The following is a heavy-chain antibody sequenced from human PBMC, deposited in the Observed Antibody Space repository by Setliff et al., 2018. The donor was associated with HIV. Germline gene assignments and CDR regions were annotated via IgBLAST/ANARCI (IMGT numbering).Heavy chain of an antibody. CDR2: IFTSGSA. J-gene: IGHJ1*01. CDR1: GASISSGRYY. D-gene: IGHD2-15*01. Sequence: PSETLSLTCTVSGASISSGRYYWNWIRQPAGKGLDWIGHIFTSGSAFSSGTANYSPSLKSRVTISVDISKNQFSLKLTSVTAADTAMYFCARDSPADGGNPGRFQRWGQGTLVTVSS. CDR3: ARDSPADGGNPGRFQR. V-gene: IGHV4-61*09.